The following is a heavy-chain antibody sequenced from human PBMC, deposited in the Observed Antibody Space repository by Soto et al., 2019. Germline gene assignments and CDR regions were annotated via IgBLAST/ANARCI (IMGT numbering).Heavy chain of an antibody. J-gene: IGHJ4*02. CDR1: GDPVRSGSYY. D-gene: IGHD7-27*01. CDR2: IYHTGST. V-gene: IGHV4-31*03. CDR3: AAKLGTTHYFDF. Sequence: QVQLQESGPGLVPPSQTLSLTCSVSGDPVRSGSYYWTWVRQHPVKGLEWIGYIYHTGSTYYNPSLQSRLIMSIATSKNQFSLQLYSVTAADTAVYFCAAKLGTTHYFDFWGQGSLVAVSS.